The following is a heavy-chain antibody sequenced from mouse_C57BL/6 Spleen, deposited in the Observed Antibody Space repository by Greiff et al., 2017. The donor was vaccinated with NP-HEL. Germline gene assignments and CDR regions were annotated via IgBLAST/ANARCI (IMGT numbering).Heavy chain of an antibody. CDR3: AKGDYYYGSWAWFAY. J-gene: IGHJ3*01. V-gene: IGHV1-52*01. CDR2: IDPSDSET. Sequence: QVQLQQPGAELVRPGSSVKLSCKASGYTFTSYWMHWVKQRPIQGLEWIGNIDPSDSETHYNQKFKDKATLTVDKSSSTAYMQLSSLTSEDSAVYYCAKGDYYYGSWAWFAYWGQGTLVTGSA. CDR1: GYTFTSYW. D-gene: IGHD1-1*01.